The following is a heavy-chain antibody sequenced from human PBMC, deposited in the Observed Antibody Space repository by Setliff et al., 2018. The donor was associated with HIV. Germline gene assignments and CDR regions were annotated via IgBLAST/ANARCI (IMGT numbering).Heavy chain of an antibody. V-gene: IGHV1-8*03. CDR3: ARSGPRDYDYWNNQPRRYFDL. J-gene: IGHJ2*01. D-gene: IGHD3-16*01. Sequence: GASVKVSCKASGYTFTRSDINWVRQAMGHGLEWMGWVNPKSGDAGHTQKFQDRLTITRNTSTNTVYMEPGGLTPEDTAVYFCARSGPRDYDYWNNQPRRYFDLWGRGTPVTVSS. CDR1: GYTFTRSD. CDR2: VNPKSGDA.